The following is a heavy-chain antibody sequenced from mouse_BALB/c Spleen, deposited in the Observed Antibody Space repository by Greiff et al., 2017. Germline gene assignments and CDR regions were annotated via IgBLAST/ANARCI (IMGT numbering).Heavy chain of an antibody. D-gene: IGHD2-14*01. CDR3: TRSYRYDDAMDY. CDR1: GYSFTSYW. Sequence: EVQGVESGTVLARPGASVKMSCKASGYSFTSYWMHWVKQRPGPGLEWIGAIYPGNSDTSYNQKFKGKAKLTAVTSASTAYMELSSLTNEDSAVYYCTRSYRYDDAMDYWGQGTSVTVSS. V-gene: IGHV1-5*01. CDR2: IYPGNSDT. J-gene: IGHJ4*01.